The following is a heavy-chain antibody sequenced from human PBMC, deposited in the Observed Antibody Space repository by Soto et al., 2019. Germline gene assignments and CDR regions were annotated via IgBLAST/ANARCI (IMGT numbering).Heavy chain of an antibody. D-gene: IGHD5-12*01. V-gene: IGHV4-59*01. CDR2: IYYTGST. J-gene: IGHJ4*02. CDR1: GGSITTSY. CDR3: ATYLEMATFGIFGF. Sequence: PSETLSLTCTVSGGSITTSYWNWIRQPPGKGLEWIGYIYYTGSTNYNPSLKSRVTISVDTSKNRFSLKLSSVTAADTAVYYCATYLEMATFGIFGFWGPGTLVTVSS.